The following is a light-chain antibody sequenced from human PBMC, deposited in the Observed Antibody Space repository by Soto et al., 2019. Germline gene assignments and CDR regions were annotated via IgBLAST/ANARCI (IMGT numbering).Light chain of an antibody. Sequence: DMQKNQKTSSLSASVGDRVTIACRASQSISSYLNWYQQQSGKAPKLLIYATDTLQSGVPSRFSGSGSGTDYTLTISSLQPEDFATYYCQQSYNTPQPFGQGTKVDI. J-gene: IGKJ1*01. CDR2: ATD. V-gene: IGKV1-39*01. CDR3: QQSYNTPQP. CDR1: QSISSY.